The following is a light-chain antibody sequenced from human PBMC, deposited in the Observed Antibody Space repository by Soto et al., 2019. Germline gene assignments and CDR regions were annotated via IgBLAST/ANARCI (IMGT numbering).Light chain of an antibody. CDR2: KAP. CDR1: QSISTW. J-gene: IGKJ1*01. Sequence: DIQMTQSPSTLSASVGDRVTITCRASQSISTWLAWYQQKPGKAPKLLIYKAPTLESGVPSRFSGSGSGTEFTLTISSLQPDDFATYYCQQYSGFSTTFGQGTRVEVK. V-gene: IGKV1-5*03. CDR3: QQYSGFSTT.